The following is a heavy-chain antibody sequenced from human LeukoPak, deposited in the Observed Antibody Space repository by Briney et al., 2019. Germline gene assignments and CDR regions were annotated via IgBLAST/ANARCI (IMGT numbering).Heavy chain of an antibody. D-gene: IGHD3-22*01. CDR1: GGSFSGYY. Sequence: SETLSLTCAVYGGSFSGYYWSWIRQPPGKGLEWIGEINHSGSTNYNPSLKSRVTISVDTSKNQFSLKLSPVTAADTAVYYCASTYDSSGYYGYWGQGTLVTVSS. CDR3: ASTYDSSGYYGY. CDR2: INHSGST. V-gene: IGHV4-34*01. J-gene: IGHJ4*02.